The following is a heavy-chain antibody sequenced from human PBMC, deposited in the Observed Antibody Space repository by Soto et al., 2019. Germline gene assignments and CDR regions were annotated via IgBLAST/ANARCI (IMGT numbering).Heavy chain of an antibody. CDR3: ARGGSSSDNGMDV. CDR1: GFTFSTYS. CDR2: MSSRSLTI. Sequence: EVQLVESGGGLVQPGGSLRVSCAASGFTFSTYSMNWVRQDPGKGLEWVSYMSSRSLTIYYTNSVKGRFTISRDNAKNSLYLQMNSLRDEDTAVYYCARGGSSSDNGMDVWGQGTTVTVSS. D-gene: IGHD6-6*01. J-gene: IGHJ6*02. V-gene: IGHV3-48*02.